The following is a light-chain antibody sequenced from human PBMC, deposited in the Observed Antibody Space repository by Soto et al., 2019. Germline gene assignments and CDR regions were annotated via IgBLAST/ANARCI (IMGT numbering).Light chain of an antibody. CDR3: QQYDNWPPVT. CDR2: HAS. Sequence: EIVMTQSPATLSVSPGERSTLSCRASQNIRSNLAWYQQKPGQAPRLLIYHASTRATGIPARFTGGGSGTEFTLTISSLQSEDFAVYYCQQYDNWPPVTFGGGTKVEIK. V-gene: IGKV3-15*01. J-gene: IGKJ4*01. CDR1: QNIRSN.